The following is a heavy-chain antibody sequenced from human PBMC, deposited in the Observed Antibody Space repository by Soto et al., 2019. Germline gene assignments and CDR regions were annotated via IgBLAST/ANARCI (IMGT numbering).Heavy chain of an antibody. CDR1: GGSFSGYY. J-gene: IGHJ1*01. Sequence: QVQLQQWGAGLLKPSETLSLTCAVYGGSFSGYYWSWIRQPPGKGLEWIGEINHSGSTNYNPSLKSRVTISVDTSKNQFSLKLSSVTAADTAVYYCARGLRFQHWGQGTLVTVSS. V-gene: IGHV4-34*01. CDR2: INHSGST. CDR3: ARGLRFQH.